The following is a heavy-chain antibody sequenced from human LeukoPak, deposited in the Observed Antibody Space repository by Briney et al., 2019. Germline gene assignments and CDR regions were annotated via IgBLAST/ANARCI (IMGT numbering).Heavy chain of an antibody. CDR1: GYTFTGYY. D-gene: IGHD3-9*01. J-gene: IGHJ4*02. Sequence: ASVKVSCKASGYTFTGYYMHWVRQAPGQGLEWMGWIYPNSGATNYAQKFQGRVNMTRDTSISTAYMELSRLRSDDTAVYYCARGEALVLRYFDWLLFGNYWGQGTLVTVSS. CDR2: IYPNSGAT. CDR3: ARGEALVLRYFDWLLFGNY. V-gene: IGHV1-2*02.